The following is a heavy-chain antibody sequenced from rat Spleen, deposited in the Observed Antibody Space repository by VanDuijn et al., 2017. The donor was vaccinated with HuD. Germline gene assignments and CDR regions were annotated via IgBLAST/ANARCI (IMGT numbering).Heavy chain of an antibody. CDR2: ISIGGSST. V-gene: IGHV5-25*01. CDR1: GFTFSNYY. D-gene: IGHD4-4*01. Sequence: EVQLVESGGGLVQPGRSMKFSCTASGFTFSNYYMAWVRQAPTKGLEWVASISIGGSSTYYRDSVKGRFSISRDDAKSTLYRQMDSLRSEDTATYYCARRGNSVYWTFDFWGPGTMVTVSS. CDR3: ARRGNSVYWTFDF. J-gene: IGHJ1*01.